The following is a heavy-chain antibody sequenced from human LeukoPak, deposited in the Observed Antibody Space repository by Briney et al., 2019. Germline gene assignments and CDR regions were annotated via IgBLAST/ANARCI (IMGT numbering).Heavy chain of an antibody. CDR3: AREDDSWGPNNLDL. D-gene: IGHD7-27*01. Sequence: GGSLRLSCAASGFTSSSYWMSWVRQAPGKGLEWVANIKHDGSEKYYVDSVKGRFTISRDNAKNSLYLQMNSLRDEDTAVYYCAREDDSWGPNNLDLWGQGTMVTVSS. J-gene: IGHJ3*01. V-gene: IGHV3-7*01. CDR2: IKHDGSEK. CDR1: GFTSSSYW.